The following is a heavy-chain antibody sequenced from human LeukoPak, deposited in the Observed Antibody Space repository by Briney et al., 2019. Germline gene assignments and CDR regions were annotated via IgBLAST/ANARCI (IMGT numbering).Heavy chain of an antibody. CDR1: GFTFSNFE. Sequence: GGSLRLSCAASGFTFSNFEMNWVRQAPGKGLEWVSYIDFTGSTIFYADSVKGRFTISRDNAKNSVYLHMNSLRVEDTALCYCARGFGLAYYYYSMDVWGKGTTVTISS. D-gene: IGHD3/OR15-3a*01. J-gene: IGHJ6*03. CDR2: IDFTGSTI. CDR3: ARGFGLAYYYYSMDV. V-gene: IGHV3-48*03.